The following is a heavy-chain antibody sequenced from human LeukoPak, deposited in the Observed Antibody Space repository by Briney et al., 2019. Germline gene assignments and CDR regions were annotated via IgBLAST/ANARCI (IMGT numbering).Heavy chain of an antibody. CDR3: AITSYYDFWSGYYIFDY. D-gene: IGHD3-3*01. Sequence: ASVKVSCKASGYTFTSYYMHWVRQAPGQGLEWMGIINPSGGSTSYAQKFQGRVTITRNTSISTAYMELSSLRSEDTAVYYCAITSYYDFWSGYYIFDYWGQGTLVTVSS. J-gene: IGHJ4*02. CDR2: INPSGGST. V-gene: IGHV1-46*01. CDR1: GYTFTSYY.